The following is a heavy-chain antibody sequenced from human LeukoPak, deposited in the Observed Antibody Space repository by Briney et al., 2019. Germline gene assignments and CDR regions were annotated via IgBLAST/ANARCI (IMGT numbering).Heavy chain of an antibody. J-gene: IGHJ4*02. CDR1: GYTFTSYD. CDR3: ARELYSSGWYSGY. Sequence: ASVKVSCKASGYTFTSYDINWVRQATGQGLEWMGWINPNSGGTNYAQKFQGRVTMTRDTSISTAYMELSRLRSDDTAVYYCARELYSSGWYSGYWGQGTLVTVSS. D-gene: IGHD6-19*01. V-gene: IGHV1-2*02. CDR2: INPNSGGT.